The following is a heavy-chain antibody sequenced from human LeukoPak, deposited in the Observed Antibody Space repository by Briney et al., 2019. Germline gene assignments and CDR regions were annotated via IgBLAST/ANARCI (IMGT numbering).Heavy chain of an antibody. CDR2: IYYSGST. CDR3: ARQSHDYGDYLDY. D-gene: IGHD4-17*01. J-gene: IGHJ4*02. V-gene: IGHV4-30-4*07. Sequence: SETLSLTCAVSGGSISSGGYSWSWIRQPPGNGLEWIGYIYYSGSTYYNPSLKSRVTISVDTSKNQFSLKLSSVTAADTAVYYCARQSHDYGDYLDYWGQGTLVTVSS. CDR1: GGSISSGGYS.